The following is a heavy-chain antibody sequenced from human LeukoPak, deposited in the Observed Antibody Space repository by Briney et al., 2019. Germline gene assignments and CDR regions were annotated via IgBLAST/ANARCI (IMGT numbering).Heavy chain of an antibody. J-gene: IGHJ5*02. CDR2: INHSGST. V-gene: IGHV4-34*01. CDR1: GGSFSGYY. Sequence: SETLSLTCAVYGGSFSGYYWSWIRQPPGKGLEWIGEINHSGSTNYNPSLKSRVTISVDTSKNQFSLKLSSVTAAGTAVYYCARSNIVVVVAATLRSKWFDPWGQGTLVTVSS. CDR3: ARSNIVVVVAATLRSKWFDP. D-gene: IGHD2-15*01.